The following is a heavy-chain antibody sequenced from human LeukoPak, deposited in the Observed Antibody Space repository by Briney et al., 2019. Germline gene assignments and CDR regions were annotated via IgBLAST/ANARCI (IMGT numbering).Heavy chain of an antibody. CDR1: GFTFSSYS. V-gene: IGHV3-21*01. D-gene: IGHD6-19*01. CDR2: ISSSSSYI. CDR3: ARAMVGIAVAGRARGDDAFDI. J-gene: IGHJ3*02. Sequence: PGGSLRLSCAASGFTFSSYSMNWVRQAPGKGLEWVSSISSSSSYIYYADSVKGRFTISRDNAKNSLYLQMNSLRAEDTAVYYCARAMVGIAVAGRARGDDAFDIWGQGTMVTVSS.